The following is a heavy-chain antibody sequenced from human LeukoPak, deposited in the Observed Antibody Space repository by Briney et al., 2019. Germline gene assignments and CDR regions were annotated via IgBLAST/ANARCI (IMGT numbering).Heavy chain of an antibody. Sequence: GGSLRLSCAASGFTFSSYGMHWVRQAPGKGLEWVAFIRYDGSNKYYADSVKGRFTIPRDNSKNTLYLQMNSLRAEDTAVYYCARGVTIFGVVISPHFDYWGQGTLVTVSS. V-gene: IGHV3-30*02. CDR1: GFTFSSYG. D-gene: IGHD3-3*01. J-gene: IGHJ4*02. CDR2: IRYDGSNK. CDR3: ARGVTIFGVVISPHFDY.